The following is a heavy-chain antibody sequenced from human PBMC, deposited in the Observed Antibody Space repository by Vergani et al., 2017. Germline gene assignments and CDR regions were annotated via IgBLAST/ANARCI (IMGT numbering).Heavy chain of an antibody. CDR1: GFTFDDYA. D-gene: IGHD3-3*01. CDR2: ISWNRGSI. V-gene: IGHV3-9*01. Sequence: EVQLVESGGGLVQPGRSLRLSCAASGFTFDDYAMHWVRQAPGKGLEWVSGISWNRGSIGYADSVKGRFTISRDNAKNSLYLQMNSLRAEDTALYYCSKESSARAYYDFFTSGGYYYYMDVWGKGTTVTVSS. CDR3: SKESSARAYYDFFTSGGYYYYMDV. J-gene: IGHJ6*03.